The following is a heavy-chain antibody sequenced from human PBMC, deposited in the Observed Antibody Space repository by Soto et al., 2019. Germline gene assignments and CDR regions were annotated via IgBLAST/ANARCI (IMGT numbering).Heavy chain of an antibody. Sequence: GGSLRLSCAASGFTFSSYSMNWVRQAPGKGLEWVSSISSSSSYIYYADSVKGRFTISRDNAKNSLYLQMNSLRAEDTAVYYCATLPYYYDSSGYYLRFHRTERYGMDVWGQGTTVTVSS. CDR2: ISSSSSYI. CDR3: ATLPYYYDSSGYYLRFHRTERYGMDV. J-gene: IGHJ6*02. CDR1: GFTFSSYS. D-gene: IGHD3-22*01. V-gene: IGHV3-21*01.